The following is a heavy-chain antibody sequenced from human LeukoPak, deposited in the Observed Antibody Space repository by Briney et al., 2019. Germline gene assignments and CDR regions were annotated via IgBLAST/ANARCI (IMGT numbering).Heavy chain of an antibody. V-gene: IGHV3-23*01. J-gene: IGHJ4*02. D-gene: IGHD6-13*01. Sequence: PGGSLRLSCAASGFTFSSYAMSWVRQAPGKGLEWVSAISGSGGSTYYADSVKGRFTISRDNSKNTLYLQMNSLRAEDTAVYYCARDPGPHIAAARRYFDYWGQGTLVTVSS. CDR3: ARDPGPHIAAARRYFDY. CDR2: ISGSGGST. CDR1: GFTFSSYA.